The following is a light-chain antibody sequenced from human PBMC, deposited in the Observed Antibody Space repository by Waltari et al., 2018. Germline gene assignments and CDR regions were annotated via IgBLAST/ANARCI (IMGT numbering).Light chain of an antibody. Sequence: DFVMTQSPDFLAVSLGERATINCKSSQSLLYTSNNKNNLAWYRQKPGQPPQLLIYWASTRESGVPDRFSGSGSGTDFTLTISSLQAEDVAVYYCQQYYTIPFTFGPGTKVDIK. CDR1: QSLLYTSNNKNN. J-gene: IGKJ3*01. CDR2: WAS. CDR3: QQYYTIPFT. V-gene: IGKV4-1*01.